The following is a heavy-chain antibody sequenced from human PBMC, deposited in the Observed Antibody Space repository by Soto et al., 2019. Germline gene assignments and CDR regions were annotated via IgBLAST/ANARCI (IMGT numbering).Heavy chain of an antibody. CDR3: ARDREGIVGARDAFEI. CDR1: GGTFSSYA. Sequence: GASVKVSCKASGGTFSSYAISWVRQAPGQGLEWMGGIIPIFGTANYAQKFQGRVTITADESTSTAYMELSSLRSKDTAVYYCARDREGIVGARDAFEIWGQGTMVTVSS. CDR2: IIPIFGTA. D-gene: IGHD1-26*01. V-gene: IGHV1-69*13. J-gene: IGHJ3*02.